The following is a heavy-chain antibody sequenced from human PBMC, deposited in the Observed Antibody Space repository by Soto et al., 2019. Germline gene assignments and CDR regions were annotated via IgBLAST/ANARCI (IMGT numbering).Heavy chain of an antibody. J-gene: IGHJ6*02. V-gene: IGHV1-69*01. D-gene: IGHD6-13*01. CDR1: GGTFSSYA. CDR3: ARTLQQLDDQYYYYYGMYV. Sequence: QVQLVQSGAEVKKPGSSVKVSCKASGGTFSSYAISWVRQAPGQGLEWMGGIIPIFGTANYAQKFQGRVTITADEYTSPSDMDLSSLRSEYTAVYYCARTLQQLDDQYYYYYGMYVWGQGTTVTVSS. CDR2: IIPIFGTA.